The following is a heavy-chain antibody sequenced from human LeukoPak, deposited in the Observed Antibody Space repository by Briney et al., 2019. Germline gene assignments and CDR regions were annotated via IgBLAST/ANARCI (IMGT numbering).Heavy chain of an antibody. CDR2: ISAYNGNT. D-gene: IGHD3-3*01. Sequence: ASVKVSCKASGYTFTSYGISWVRQAPGQGLEWMGWISAYNGNTNYAQRLQGRVTMTTDTSTSTAYMELRSLRSDDTAVYYCARASASGADTYYDFWSGYYTGLPLYYYYYYMDVWGKGTTVTVSS. J-gene: IGHJ6*03. CDR3: ARASASGADTYYDFWSGYYTGLPLYYYYYYMDV. CDR1: GYTFTSYG. V-gene: IGHV1-18*01.